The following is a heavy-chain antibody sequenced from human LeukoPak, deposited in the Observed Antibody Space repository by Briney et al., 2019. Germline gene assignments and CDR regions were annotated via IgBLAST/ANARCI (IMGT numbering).Heavy chain of an antibody. D-gene: IGHD3-22*01. J-gene: IGHJ4*02. V-gene: IGHV3-30*18. CDR3: AKDYYDSSGYIEG. CDR2: ISYDGSNK. CDR1: GFTFSSYG. Sequence: GGSLRLSCAASGFTFSSYGMHWVRQAPGKGLEWVAVISYDGSNKYYADSVKGRFTISRDNSKNTLYLQMNSLRAEDTAVYYCAKDYYDSSGYIEGWGQGTLVTVSS.